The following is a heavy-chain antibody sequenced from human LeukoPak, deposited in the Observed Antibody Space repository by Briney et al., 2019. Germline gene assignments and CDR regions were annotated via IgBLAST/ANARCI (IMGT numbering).Heavy chain of an antibody. CDR3: ATKIRGYYYYYMDV. CDR2: ISAYNGNT. CDR1: GYTFTSYG. D-gene: IGHD1-1*01. J-gene: IGHJ6*03. V-gene: IGHV1-18*01. Sequence: ASVKVSCKASGYTFTSYGISWVRQAPGQGLEWMGWISAYNGNTNYAQNLQGRVTMTTDTSTSTAYMELSSLRSEDTAVYYCATKIRGYYYYYMDVWGKGTTVTVSS.